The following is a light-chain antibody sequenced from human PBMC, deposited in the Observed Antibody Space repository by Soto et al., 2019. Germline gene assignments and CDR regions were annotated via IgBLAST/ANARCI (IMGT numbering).Light chain of an antibody. CDR2: AAS. CDR3: QQSYRTHRT. V-gene: IGKV1-39*01. Sequence: DIQMTQSPSSLSASVGDRVTITCRASQSISSYLNWYQQKPGKAPKLLIYAASSLQSGVPSRFSGSGSGTDFTLTISSLQPEDFATYSCQQSYRTHRTLGQGTKGDIK. J-gene: IGKJ1*01. CDR1: QSISSY.